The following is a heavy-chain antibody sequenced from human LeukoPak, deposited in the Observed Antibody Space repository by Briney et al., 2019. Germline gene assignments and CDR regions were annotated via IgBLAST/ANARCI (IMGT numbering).Heavy chain of an antibody. CDR1: GFTFDDYA. D-gene: IGHD1-26*01. Sequence: GGSLRLSCAASGFTFDDYAMHWVRQAPGKGLEWVSGISWNSGNIGYADSVKGRFTISRDDAKNSLYLQMNSLRAEDTALYYCAKAIVEGWGSDAFGVWGQGTMVTVSS. V-gene: IGHV3-9*01. J-gene: IGHJ3*01. CDR2: ISWNSGNI. CDR3: AKAIVEGWGSDAFGV.